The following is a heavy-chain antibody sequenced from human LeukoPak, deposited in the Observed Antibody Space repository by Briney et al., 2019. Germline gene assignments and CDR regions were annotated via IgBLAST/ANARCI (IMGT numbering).Heavy chain of an antibody. J-gene: IGHJ4*02. Sequence: ASVNVSSKASGYTFTGYYMHWVRQAPGQGLEWMGWINPNSGGTNYAQKFQGRVTMTRDTSISTAYMELSRLRSDDTAVYYCARLGGIGGYGPEVDIDYWGQGTLVTVSS. CDR3: ARLGGIGGYGPEVDIDY. CDR1: GYTFTGYY. D-gene: IGHD5-12*01. CDR2: INPNSGGT. V-gene: IGHV1-2*02.